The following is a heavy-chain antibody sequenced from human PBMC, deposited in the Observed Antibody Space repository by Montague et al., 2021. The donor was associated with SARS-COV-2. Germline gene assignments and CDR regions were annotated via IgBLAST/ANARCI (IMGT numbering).Heavy chain of an antibody. D-gene: IGHD5-12*01. CDR2: IHGGESGT. J-gene: IGHJ4*02. Sequence: SLRLSCAASGFTFSTLAMSWVRQAPGKGLEWVPFIHGGESGTYYADSMKGRFTISRDNSKNTLYLQMNSLRAEDTAVYYCVKVSPTTYYFDFWGQGTLVTVSS. CDR3: VKVSPTTYYFDF. CDR1: GFTFSTLA. V-gene: IGHV3-23*03.